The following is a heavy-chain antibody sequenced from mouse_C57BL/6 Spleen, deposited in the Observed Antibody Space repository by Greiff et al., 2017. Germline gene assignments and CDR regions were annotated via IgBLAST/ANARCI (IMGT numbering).Heavy chain of an antibody. CDR2: IHPNSGST. J-gene: IGHJ4*01. CDR1: GYTFTSYW. CDR3: ARSGESLVEAMDY. Sequence: QVQLQQPGAELVKPGASVKLSCKASGYTFTSYWMHWVKQRPGQGLEWIGMIHPNSGSTNYNEKFKSKATLTVDKSSSTAYMQLSSLTSEDSAVYYYARSGESLVEAMDYWGQGTSVTVSS. V-gene: IGHV1-64*01. D-gene: IGHD2-10*02.